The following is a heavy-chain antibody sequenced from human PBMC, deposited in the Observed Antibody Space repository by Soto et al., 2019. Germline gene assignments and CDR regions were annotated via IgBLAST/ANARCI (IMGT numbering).Heavy chain of an antibody. V-gene: IGHV3-33*01. CDR3: GRGGGGLDY. D-gene: IGHD3-16*01. J-gene: IGHJ4*02. Sequence: QVQLVESGGGVVQPGRSLRLSCAASGFTFSSYGMHWVRQAPGKGLEWVAVIWYDGSNKYYADSVKGRFTISRDNSKNTLYRQMNILRAEDTDVYYCGRGGGGLDYWGQGTLVTGSS. CDR1: GFTFSSYG. CDR2: IWYDGSNK.